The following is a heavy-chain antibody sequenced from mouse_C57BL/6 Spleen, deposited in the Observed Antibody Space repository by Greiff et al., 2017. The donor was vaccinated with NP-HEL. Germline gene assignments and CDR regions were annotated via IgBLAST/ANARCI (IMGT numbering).Heavy chain of an antibody. CDR2: IDPEDGET. CDR3: ARPSYFDY. J-gene: IGHJ2*01. Sequence: VQLKQSGAELVKPGASVKLSCTASGFNITDYYMHWVKQRTEQGLEWIGRIDPEDGETKYAPKFQGKATITADTSSNTAYLQLSSLTSEDTAVYYCARPSYFDYWGQGTTLTVSS. V-gene: IGHV14-2*01. CDR1: GFNITDYY.